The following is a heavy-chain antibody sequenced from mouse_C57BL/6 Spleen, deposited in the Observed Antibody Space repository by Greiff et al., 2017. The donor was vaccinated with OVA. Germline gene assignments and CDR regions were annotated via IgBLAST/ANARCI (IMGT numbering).Heavy chain of an antibody. CDR3: ARWVTTVVAKDYWYFDV. Sequence: VQLQQSGAELARPGASVKLSCKASGYTFTSYGISWVKQRTGQGLEWIGEIYPRSGNTYYNEKFKGKATLTADKSSSTAYMELRSLTSEDSAVYFCARWVTTVVAKDYWYFDVWGTGTTVTVSS. V-gene: IGHV1-81*01. CDR2: IYPRSGNT. CDR1: GYTFTSYG. J-gene: IGHJ1*03. D-gene: IGHD1-1*01.